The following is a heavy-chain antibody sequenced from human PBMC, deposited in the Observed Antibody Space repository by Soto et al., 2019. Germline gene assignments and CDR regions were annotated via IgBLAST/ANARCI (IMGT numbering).Heavy chain of an antibody. CDR1: GGSISSGGYY. V-gene: IGHV4-31*03. Sequence: PSETLSLTCTVSGGSISSGGYYWSWIRQHPGKGLEWIGDIYYSGSTYYNPSLKSRVNISVDTSKHQFSPHLSYVTAADTAVYYCERVLQGWYDCSGGSCYSPVKYYYYWDGM. CDR2: IYYSGST. D-gene: IGHD2-15*01. CDR3: ERVLQGWYDCSGGSCYSPVKYYYYWDGM. J-gene: IGHJ6*01.